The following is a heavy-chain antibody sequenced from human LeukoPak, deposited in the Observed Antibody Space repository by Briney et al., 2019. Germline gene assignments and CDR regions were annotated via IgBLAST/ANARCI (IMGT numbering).Heavy chain of an antibody. V-gene: IGHV3-30*18. CDR3: AKGNYFDC. D-gene: IGHD3-10*01. CDR2: ISYDGGNK. CDR1: GFTFRNYD. Sequence: GGSLRLSCAASGFTFRNYDMHWVRQAPGKGLEWVAVISYDGGNKYYADSVKGRFTISRDNSLNTLYLQMNSLRAEDTTVYYCAKGNYFDCWGQGTLVTVSS. J-gene: IGHJ4*02.